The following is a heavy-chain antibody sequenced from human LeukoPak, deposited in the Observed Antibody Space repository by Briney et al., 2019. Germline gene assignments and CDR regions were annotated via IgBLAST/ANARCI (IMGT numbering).Heavy chain of an antibody. V-gene: IGHV3-7*05. J-gene: IGHJ4*02. Sequence: PGGSLRLSCAASGFTFSSYWMSWVHQAPGKGLEWVANINQYGSDKYYVDSVKGRFTISRDNAKNSLYLQMNSLRAEDTAVYYCARDRDWVTDYWGQGTLVTVSS. D-gene: IGHD3-9*01. CDR1: GFTFSSYW. CDR3: ARDRDWVTDY. CDR2: INQYGSDK.